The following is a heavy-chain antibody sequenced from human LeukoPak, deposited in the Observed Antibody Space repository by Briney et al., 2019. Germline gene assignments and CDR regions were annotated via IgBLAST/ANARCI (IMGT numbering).Heavy chain of an antibody. CDR2: INHSGST. D-gene: IGHD3-9*01. CDR1: GGSFSGYY. CDR3: SRAVAGIRYFGWSSETYYYGMDV. Sequence: PSETLSLTCAVYGGSFSGYYWSWIRQPPGKGLEWIGEINHSGSTNYNPSLKSRVTISVDTSKNQFSLKLSSVTAADTAVYYFSRAVAGIRYFGWSSETYYYGMDVWGQGTTVTVSS. J-gene: IGHJ6*02. V-gene: IGHV4-34*01.